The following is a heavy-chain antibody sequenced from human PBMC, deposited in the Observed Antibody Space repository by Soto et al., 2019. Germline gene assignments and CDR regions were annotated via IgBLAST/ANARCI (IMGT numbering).Heavy chain of an antibody. CDR2: ISYDGSNK. V-gene: IGHV3-30-3*01. J-gene: IGHJ4*02. Sequence: QVQLVESGGGVVQPGRSLRLSCAASGFTFSSYAMHWVRQAPGKGLEWVAVISYDGSNKYYADSVKGRFTISRDNSKNTLYLQMNSLRAEDTAVYYCARGGSDYDFWSGYSPLHSAYYFDYWGQGTLVTVSS. D-gene: IGHD3-3*01. CDR1: GFTFSSYA. CDR3: ARGGSDYDFWSGYSPLHSAYYFDY.